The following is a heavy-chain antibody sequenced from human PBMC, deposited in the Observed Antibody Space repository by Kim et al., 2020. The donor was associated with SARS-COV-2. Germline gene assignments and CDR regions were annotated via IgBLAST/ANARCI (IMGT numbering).Heavy chain of an antibody. CDR3: ARDGDLIVVPAANPAALYYYYGMDV. V-gene: IGHV1-3*01. Sequence: ASVKVSCKASGYTFTSYAMHWVRQAPGQRLEWMGWINAGNGNTKYSQKFQGRVTITRDTSASTAYMELSSLRSEDTAVYYCARDGDLIVVPAANPAALYYYYGMDVWGQGTTVTVSS. CDR2: INAGNGNT. CDR1: GYTFTSYA. J-gene: IGHJ6*02. D-gene: IGHD2-2*01.